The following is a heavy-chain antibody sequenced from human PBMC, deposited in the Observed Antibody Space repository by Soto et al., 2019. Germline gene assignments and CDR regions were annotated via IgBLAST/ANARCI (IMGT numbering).Heavy chain of an antibody. CDR2: ISAYNGNT. CDR3: AATRDYGDSYYFDY. D-gene: IGHD4-17*01. Sequence: SAKACCEACRETFTSNCRRWVRQEPGQGLEWMGWISAYNGNTNYAQKLQGRVTMTTDTSTSTAYMELRSLRSDDTAVYYCAATRDYGDSYYFDYCRQATLVTVSS. V-gene: IGHV1-18*01. J-gene: IGHJ4*02. CDR1: RETFTSNC.